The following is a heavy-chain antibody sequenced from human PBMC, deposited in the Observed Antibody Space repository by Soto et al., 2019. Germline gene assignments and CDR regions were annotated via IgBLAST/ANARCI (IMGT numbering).Heavy chain of an antibody. Sequence: PGGSLRLSCAASGFTFSSYAMHWVRQAPGKGLEWVAVISYDGSNKYYADSVKGRFTISRDNSKNTLYLQMNSLRAEDTAVYYCARDRIAAALGYYGMDVWGQGTTVTVSS. D-gene: IGHD6-13*01. V-gene: IGHV3-30-3*01. CDR3: ARDRIAAALGYYGMDV. CDR1: GFTFSSYA. J-gene: IGHJ6*02. CDR2: ISYDGSNK.